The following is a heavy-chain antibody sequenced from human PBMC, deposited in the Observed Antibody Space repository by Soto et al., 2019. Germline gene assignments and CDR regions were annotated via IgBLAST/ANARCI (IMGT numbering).Heavy chain of an antibody. CDR3: ARDGGAY. D-gene: IGHD3-16*01. V-gene: IGHV3-30-3*01. Sequence: QVQLVESGGGEVQPGRSLRLSCAASGFTFSSYAMHWVRRAPGKGLEWMAIMSYDGSNKYYADSVKGLFTISRDNSKNTLYLQMNSLRPEDTALYYCARDGGAYWGQGTLVIVSS. CDR2: MSYDGSNK. CDR1: GFTFSSYA. J-gene: IGHJ4*02.